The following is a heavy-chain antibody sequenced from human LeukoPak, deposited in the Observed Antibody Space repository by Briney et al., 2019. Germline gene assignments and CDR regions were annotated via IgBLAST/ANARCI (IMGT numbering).Heavy chain of an antibody. CDR2: IYTTGST. V-gene: IGHV4-61*02. D-gene: IGHD1-1*01. J-gene: IGHJ4*02. Sequence: PSETLSLTCTVSGASISSGSYYWAWIRQPAGKGLEWIGRIYTTGSTNYNPSLKSRVTVSVDTSKNQFSLKLSSVTAADTAVYYCATMNWNDGGYYFDYWGQGTLATVSS. CDR3: ATMNWNDGGYYFDY. CDR1: GASISSGSYY.